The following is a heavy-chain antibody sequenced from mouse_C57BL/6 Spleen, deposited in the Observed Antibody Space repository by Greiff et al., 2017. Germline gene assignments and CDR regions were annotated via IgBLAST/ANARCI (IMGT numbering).Heavy chain of an antibody. CDR1: GYTFTSYW. CDR3: AKETAQATLWFAY. CDR2: IDPNSGGT. D-gene: IGHD3-2*02. Sequence: QVQLQQPGAELVKPGASVKLSCKASGYTFTSYWMHWVKQRPGRGLEWIGRIDPNSGGTKYNEKFKSKATLTVDKPSSPAYMQLSSLTSEDAAVYYGAKETAQATLWFAYWGQGTLVTVSA. V-gene: IGHV1-72*01. J-gene: IGHJ3*01.